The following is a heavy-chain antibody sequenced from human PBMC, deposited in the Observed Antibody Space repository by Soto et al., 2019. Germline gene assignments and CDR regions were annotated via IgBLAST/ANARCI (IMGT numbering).Heavy chain of an antibody. D-gene: IGHD6-6*01. J-gene: IGHJ4*02. CDR1: GFTFSSYA. CDR2: INNGGVAT. Sequence: EVQLLESGGDLVQPGGSLRLSCTASGFTFSSYAMTWVRQAPGKGLEWVSSINNGGVATYYADSVKGRFTISRDNSKNTVYLQMNSLRAEDTAVYYCAKERVAVRPEYYLDYWGQGTLLTVSS. V-gene: IGHV3-23*01. CDR3: AKERVAVRPEYYLDY.